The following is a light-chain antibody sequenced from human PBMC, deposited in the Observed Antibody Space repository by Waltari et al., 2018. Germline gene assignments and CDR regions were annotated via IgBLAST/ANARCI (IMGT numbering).Light chain of an antibody. CDR3: HQYNNWPPYT. Sequence: EVVMTQSPATLSVSPGERATLSCRASQNVNSNVAWYQQKPGQAPRLLIYGASPTATGIPARFSGSGSGTEFTLTISSLQSEDFAVYYCHQYNNWPPYTFGQGTKLEIK. V-gene: IGKV3-15*01. CDR2: GAS. CDR1: QNVNSN. J-gene: IGKJ2*01.